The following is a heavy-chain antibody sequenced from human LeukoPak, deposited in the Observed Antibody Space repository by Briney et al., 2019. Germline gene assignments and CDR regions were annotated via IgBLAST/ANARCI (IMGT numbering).Heavy chain of an antibody. J-gene: IGHJ4*02. D-gene: IGHD3-3*01. CDR2: IIGSGSST. CDR3: WRPERVTILAVPRPLGY. V-gene: IGHV3-23*01. Sequence: PGGSLRLSCAPSGFTFSSYAMSWVRQAPGKGLQWVSTIIGSGSSTYYADTVKGRFTIPRDNAKNTTYLQMICLRTEDTAVFYCWRPERVTILAVPRPLGYWGQGTLVTVSS. CDR1: GFTFSSYA.